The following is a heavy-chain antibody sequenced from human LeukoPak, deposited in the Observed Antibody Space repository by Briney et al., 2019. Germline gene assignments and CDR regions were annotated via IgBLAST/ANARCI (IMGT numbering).Heavy chain of an antibody. CDR1: GGSFSGYY. V-gene: IGHV4-34*01. CDR3: ARDRSGDDDFWSGYYTNYFDP. Sequence: SETLSLTCAVYGGSFSGYYWSWIRQPPGKGLEWIGEINHSGSTNYNPSLKSRVTISVDTPKNQFSLKLSSVTAADTAVYYCARDRSGDDDFWSGYYTNYFDPWGQGTLVTVSS. CDR2: INHSGST. J-gene: IGHJ5*02. D-gene: IGHD3-3*01.